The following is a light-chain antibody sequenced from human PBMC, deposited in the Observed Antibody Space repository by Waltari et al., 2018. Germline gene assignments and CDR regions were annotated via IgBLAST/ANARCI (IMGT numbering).Light chain of an antibody. CDR2: END. CDR1: NSTIGSHD. Sequence: QSVLSQPPSVSGTPGQRVSISCSGSNSTIGSHDVYWFQQLPGTAPKLFIYENDERPSGVPGRFSGSKSGTSASLTITGLRSEDEADYFCAAWDDSLTILFGGGTKVTVL. CDR3: AAWDDSLTIL. V-gene: IGLV1-47*01. J-gene: IGLJ2*01.